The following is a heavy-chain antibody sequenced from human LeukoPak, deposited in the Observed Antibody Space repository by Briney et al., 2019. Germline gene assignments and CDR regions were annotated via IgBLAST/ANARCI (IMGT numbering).Heavy chain of an antibody. D-gene: IGHD2-2*02. Sequence: GGSLRLSCAASGFTFSSYWMSWVRQAPGKGLEWVAIIKQDGGETYYVDSLKGRFTISRDNAKNSLYLQMNSLRAEDSAVYYCATNRYTAFDFRGQGTMVTVSS. J-gene: IGHJ3*01. CDR1: GFTFSSYW. V-gene: IGHV3-7*02. CDR2: IKQDGGET. CDR3: ATNRYTAFDF.